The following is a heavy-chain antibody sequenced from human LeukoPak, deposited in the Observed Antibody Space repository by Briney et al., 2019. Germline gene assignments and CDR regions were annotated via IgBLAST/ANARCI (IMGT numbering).Heavy chain of an antibody. Sequence: SETLSLTCNVSGYSISSGYYWGWIRQPPGKGLEWIGSIYHSGSTYYNPSLKSRVTISLETSRNQFSLKMSCVTAADTAVYYCARSHLTWGLYNWFDPWGQGTRVTVSS. CDR1: GYSISSGYY. CDR2: IYHSGST. D-gene: IGHD7-27*01. J-gene: IGHJ5*02. CDR3: ARSHLTWGLYNWFDP. V-gene: IGHV4-38-2*02.